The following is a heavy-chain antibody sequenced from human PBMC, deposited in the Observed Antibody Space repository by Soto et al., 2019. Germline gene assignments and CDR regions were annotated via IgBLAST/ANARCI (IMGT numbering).Heavy chain of an antibody. Sequence: WETLSLTCTVSGGSVSSGSYYWSWIRQPPGKGLEWIGYIYYSGSTNYNPSLKSRVTISVDTSKNQFSLKLSSVTAADTAVYYCARLCNIVLMVYAIPGYFDYWGQGTLVTVSS. CDR3: ARLCNIVLMVYAIPGYFDY. CDR1: GGSVSSGSYY. V-gene: IGHV4-61*01. D-gene: IGHD2-8*01. CDR2: IYYSGST. J-gene: IGHJ4*02.